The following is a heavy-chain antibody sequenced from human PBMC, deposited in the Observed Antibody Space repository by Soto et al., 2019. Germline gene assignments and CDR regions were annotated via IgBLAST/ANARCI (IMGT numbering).Heavy chain of an antibody. CDR1: GDSMTSGAFY. Sequence: QVQLQESGPGLVKPSQNLSLTCIVSGDSMTSGAFYWSWIRQHPGKGLEWIGFISHRGITYYSPSLRSRISISVDTLKNQFSLRLNSVTAADTAVYYCARALIVTIRKVDYFDIWGRGTLVTVSS. CDR3: ARALIVTIRKVDYFDI. CDR2: ISHRGIT. J-gene: IGHJ4*02. V-gene: IGHV4-31*03. D-gene: IGHD2-15*01.